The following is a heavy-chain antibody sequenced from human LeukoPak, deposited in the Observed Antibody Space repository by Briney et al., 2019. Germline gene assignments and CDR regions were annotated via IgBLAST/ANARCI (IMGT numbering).Heavy chain of an antibody. CDR1: GFTFSSYA. CDR2: ISYDGNNN. Sequence: PARSLRLSCAASGFTFSSYAMHWVRQAPAKGLEWEAVISYDGNNNYYAHSVKDRFTISRDNSKNTLYLQMNRLRAEDTAVYYCAKLRAPLYDYVWGRYHPQNWSDPWGQRTLVTVSS. J-gene: IGHJ5*02. D-gene: IGHD3-16*02. CDR3: AKLRAPLYDYVWGRYHPQNWSDP. V-gene: IGHV3-30*18.